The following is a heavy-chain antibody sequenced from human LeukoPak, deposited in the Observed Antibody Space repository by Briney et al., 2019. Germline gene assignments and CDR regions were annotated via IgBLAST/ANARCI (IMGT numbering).Heavy chain of an antibody. CDR2: INPSGGSP. Sequence: ASVKVSCKASGYTFASHYMHWVRQAPGQGLEWMGVINPSGGSPTYAQKFQGRVNMTRDTSTSTFYMELSSLRSEDTAMYYCVRKYSYNSGGLDHWGQGALVTVPS. CDR3: VRKYSYNSGGLDH. J-gene: IGHJ4*02. CDR1: GYTFASHY. D-gene: IGHD6-19*01. V-gene: IGHV1-46*01.